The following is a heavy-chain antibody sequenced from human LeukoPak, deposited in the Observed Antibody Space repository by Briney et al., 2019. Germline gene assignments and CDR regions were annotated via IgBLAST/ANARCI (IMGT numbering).Heavy chain of an antibody. Sequence: ASVKVSCKASGYTFTSYYMHWVRQAPGQGLEWMGRINPSGGSTSYAQKFQGRVTMTRDTSTSTVYMELSSLRSEDTAVYYCARVGRYCSSTSCYEGIDYWGQGTLVTVSS. J-gene: IGHJ4*02. D-gene: IGHD2-2*01. CDR3: ARVGRYCSSTSCYEGIDY. CDR1: GYTFTSYY. V-gene: IGHV1-46*01. CDR2: INPSGGST.